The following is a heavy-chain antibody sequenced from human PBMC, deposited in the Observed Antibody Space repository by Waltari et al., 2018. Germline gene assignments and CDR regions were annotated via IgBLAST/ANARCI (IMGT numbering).Heavy chain of an antibody. CDR2: INPNSGGT. Sequence: QVQLVQSGAEVKKPGASVKVSCKASGYTFTGYYMHWVRQAPGQGLEWMGRINPNSGGTNYAQKFQGRVTMTRDTSISTAYMELSRLRSDDTAVYYCARDSPMYCSSTSCYYFALDYWGQGTLVTVSS. CDR3: ARDSPMYCSSTSCYYFALDY. CDR1: GYTFTGYY. D-gene: IGHD2-2*01. V-gene: IGHV1-2*06. J-gene: IGHJ4*02.